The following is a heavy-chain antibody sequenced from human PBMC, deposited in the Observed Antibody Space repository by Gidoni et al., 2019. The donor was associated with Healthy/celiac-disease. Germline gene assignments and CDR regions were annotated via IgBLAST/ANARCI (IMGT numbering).Heavy chain of an antibody. V-gene: IGHV3-49*04. D-gene: IGHD1-1*01. CDR2: IRSKAYGGTT. CDR1: GFTFGDYA. J-gene: IGHJ6*02. Sequence: EVQLVESGGGLVQPGRSLRLSCTASGFTFGDYAMSWVRQAPGKGLEWVGFIRSKAYGGTTEYAASVKGRFTISRDDSKSIAYLQMNSLKTEDTAVYYCTRAGKTHYGMDVWGQGTTVTVSS. CDR3: TRAGKTHYGMDV.